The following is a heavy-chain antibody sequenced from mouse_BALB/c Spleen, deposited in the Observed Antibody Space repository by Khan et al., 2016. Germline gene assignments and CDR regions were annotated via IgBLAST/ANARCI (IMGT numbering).Heavy chain of an antibody. J-gene: IGHJ3*01. CDR3: TTGFAY. CDR1: GFTFSNYW. V-gene: IGHV6-6*02. CDR2: IRLKSNNYAT. Sequence: EVQLQESGGGLVQPGGSMKLSCVAFGFTFSNYWMNWVRQSPEKGLEWVAEIRLKSNNYATHYAESVKGRFTISRDDSKSSVYLQMNNLRAEVTGMYYCTTGFAYWGQGTLVTVSA.